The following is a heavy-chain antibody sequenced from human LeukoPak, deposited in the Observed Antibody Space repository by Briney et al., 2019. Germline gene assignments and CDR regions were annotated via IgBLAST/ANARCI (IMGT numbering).Heavy chain of an antibody. Sequence: GGSLRLSCAASGFTFSSYAMGWVRQAPGKGLEWVSAISGSGGSTYYADSVKGRFTISRDNSKNTLYLQMNSLRAEDTAVYYCAKDSATSGWSGGFHFWGQGTLVTVSS. V-gene: IGHV3-23*01. CDR1: GFTFSSYA. J-gene: IGHJ4*02. D-gene: IGHD6-19*01. CDR3: AKDSATSGWSGGFHF. CDR2: ISGSGGST.